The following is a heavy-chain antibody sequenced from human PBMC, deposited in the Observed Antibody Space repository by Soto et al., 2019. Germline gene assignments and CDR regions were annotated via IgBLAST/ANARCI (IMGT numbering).Heavy chain of an antibody. J-gene: IGHJ6*03. Sequence: TGGSLRLSCAASGFTFSSYGMHWVRQAPGKGLEWVAVISYDGSNKYYADSVKGRFTISRDNSKNTLYLQMNSLRAEDTAVYYCAKDFSTLTDYYMDVWGKGTTVTVSS. CDR2: ISYDGSNK. V-gene: IGHV3-30*18. D-gene: IGHD2-2*01. CDR3: AKDFSTLTDYYMDV. CDR1: GFTFSSYG.